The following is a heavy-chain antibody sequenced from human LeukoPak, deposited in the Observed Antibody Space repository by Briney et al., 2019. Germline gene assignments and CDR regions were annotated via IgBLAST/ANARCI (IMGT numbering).Heavy chain of an antibody. Sequence: GGSLRLSCAASGFTFSGYWMHWVRQAPGRGLVWVSRMNRDGSITTYADSVKGRFTISRDNAKNSLYLQMNSLRAEDTAAYYCARGMTTVTTPNWFDPWGQGTLVTVSS. D-gene: IGHD4-17*01. J-gene: IGHJ5*02. V-gene: IGHV3-74*01. CDR2: MNRDGSIT. CDR1: GFTFSGYW. CDR3: ARGMTTVTTPNWFDP.